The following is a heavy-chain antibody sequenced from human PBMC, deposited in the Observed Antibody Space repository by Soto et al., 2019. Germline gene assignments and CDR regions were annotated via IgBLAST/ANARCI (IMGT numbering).Heavy chain of an antibody. D-gene: IGHD6-19*01. Sequence: QVQLVQSAAEVKKPGSSVKVSCKASGGTFSNYAISWVRQAPGQGLEWMGGIVPIFGTTYYAQKFQGRVTIIADDSTTAAYLELRSLRSEDTAVYCWARVEAVAGFYNYDGLGGWGQGAA. V-gene: IGHV1-69*12. J-gene: IGHJ6*02. CDR1: GGTFSNYA. CDR2: IVPIFGTT. CDR3: ARVEAVAGFYNYDGLGG.